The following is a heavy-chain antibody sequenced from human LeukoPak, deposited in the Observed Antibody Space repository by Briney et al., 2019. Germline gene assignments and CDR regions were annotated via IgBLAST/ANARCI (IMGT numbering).Heavy chain of an antibody. V-gene: IGHV5-51*01. J-gene: IGHJ6*02. CDR1: GYSFTSYW. CDR2: IYPGDSGT. CDR3: ARHCSGGSCYGYYYGMDV. D-gene: IGHD2-15*01. Sequence: GESLKICCKGSGYSFTSYWICWGRQMPGKGVGWVGIIYPGDSGTKYSSSFQGQVTISADKSISTAYLQWSSLKASDTAMYYCARHCSGGSCYGYYYGMDVWGQGTTVTVSS.